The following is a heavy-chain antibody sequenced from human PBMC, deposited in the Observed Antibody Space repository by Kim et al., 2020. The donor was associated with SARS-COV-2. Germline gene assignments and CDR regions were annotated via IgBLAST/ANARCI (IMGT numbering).Heavy chain of an antibody. V-gene: IGHV4-61*02. D-gene: IGHD5-12*01. CDR1: GGSISSGSYY. CDR2: IYTSGST. CDR3: ARDQLIVDIVATARLEPSIYYYYYGMDV. Sequence: SETLSLTCTVSGGSISSGSYYWSWIRQPAGKGLEWIGRIYTSGSTNYNPSLKSRVTISVDTSKNQFSLKLSSVTAADTAVYYCARDQLIVDIVATARLEPSIYYYYYGMDVWGQGTTVTVSS. J-gene: IGHJ6*02.